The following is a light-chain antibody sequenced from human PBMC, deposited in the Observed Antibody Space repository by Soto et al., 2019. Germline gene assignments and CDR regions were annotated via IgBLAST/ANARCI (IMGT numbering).Light chain of an antibody. CDR1: NIGDKN. J-gene: IGLJ3*02. CDR3: QVWDSSSGV. Sequence: SSELTQPLSVSVALGQTARITCGGNNIGDKNVHWYQQKPGQAPVLVIYRDNNRPSGIPERFSGSNSGNTATLTISRAQTGDEADYYCQVWDSSSGVFGGGTKLTVL. CDR2: RDN. V-gene: IGLV3-9*01.